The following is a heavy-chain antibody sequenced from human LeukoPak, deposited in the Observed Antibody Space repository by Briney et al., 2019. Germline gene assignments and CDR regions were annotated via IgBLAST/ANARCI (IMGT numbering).Heavy chain of an antibody. CDR2: IYYSGTT. Sequence: SETLSLTCTVSGGSISGYYRSWIRQPPGKGLEWIAYIYYSGTTNYNPSLKSRVSLSVDTSKNQFSLKLSSVTAADTAVYYCARDDDFWTGYSDWGQGTLVTVSS. J-gene: IGHJ4*02. CDR1: GGSISGYY. V-gene: IGHV4-59*12. D-gene: IGHD3/OR15-3a*01. CDR3: ARDDDFWTGYSD.